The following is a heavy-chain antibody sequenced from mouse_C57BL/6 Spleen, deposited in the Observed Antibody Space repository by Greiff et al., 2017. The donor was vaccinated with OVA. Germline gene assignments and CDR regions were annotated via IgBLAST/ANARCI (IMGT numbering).Heavy chain of an antibody. D-gene: IGHD2-4*01. CDR1: GFTFTDYY. Sequence: EVHLVESGGGLVQPGGSLSLSCAASGFTFTDYYMSWVRQPPGKALEWLGFIRNKANGYTTEYSASVKGRFTISRDNSQSILYLQMNALRAEDSATYYCARPLYYDYDGPFAYRGQGTLVTVSA. CDR2: IRNKANGYTT. V-gene: IGHV7-3*01. J-gene: IGHJ3*01. CDR3: ARPLYYDYDGPFAY.